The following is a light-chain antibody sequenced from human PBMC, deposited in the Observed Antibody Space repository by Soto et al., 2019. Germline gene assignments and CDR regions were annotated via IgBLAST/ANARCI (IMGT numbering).Light chain of an antibody. J-gene: IGKJ1*01. V-gene: IGKV3-20*01. Sequence: IVLTQSPGTLSLSPGERATLSCRASQSVGSNFLAWYQQKRGQAPRILIYAASNRASGIPDRFSGSGSGSDFTLTISRLEPEDFAVYYCQQYYSPPWAFGQGTRVEI. CDR3: QQYYSPPWA. CDR2: AAS. CDR1: QSVGSNF.